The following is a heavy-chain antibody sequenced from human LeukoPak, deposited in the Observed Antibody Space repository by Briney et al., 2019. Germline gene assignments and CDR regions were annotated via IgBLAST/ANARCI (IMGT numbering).Heavy chain of an antibody. CDR3: ARRTIDGLYSSSRVL. J-gene: IGHJ4*02. Sequence: SETLSLTCTVSGGSISSSSYYWGWIRQPPGKGLEWIGSIYYSGSTYYNPSLKSRVTISVDKSKNQFSLKLSSVTAADTAVYYCARRTIDGLYSSSRVLWGQGTLVTVSS. D-gene: IGHD6-13*01. CDR1: GGSISSSSYY. V-gene: IGHV4-39*01. CDR2: IYYSGST.